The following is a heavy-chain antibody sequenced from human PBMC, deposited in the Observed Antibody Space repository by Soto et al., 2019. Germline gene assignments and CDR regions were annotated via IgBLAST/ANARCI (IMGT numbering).Heavy chain of an antibody. J-gene: IGHJ3*02. CDR1: GFTFGDYA. CDR2: ISGSGGST. D-gene: IGHD5-12*01. Sequence: GGPLRLSCTASGFTFGDYAMSWFRQAPGKGLEWVSAISGSGGSTYYADSVKGRFTISRDNSKNTLYLQMNSLRVEDTAVYYCAKEYPPPVATSAFDIWGQGTMVTVSS. CDR3: AKEYPPPVATSAFDI. V-gene: IGHV3-23*01.